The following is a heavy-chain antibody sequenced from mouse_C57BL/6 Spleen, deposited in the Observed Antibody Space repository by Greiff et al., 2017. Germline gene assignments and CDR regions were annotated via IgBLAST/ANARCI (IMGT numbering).Heavy chain of an antibody. J-gene: IGHJ4*01. V-gene: IGHV1-52*01. CDR1: GYTFTSYW. D-gene: IGHD5-1*01. CDR2: IDPSDSET. Sequence: QVQLQQPGAELVRPGSSVKLSCKASGYTFTSYWMHWVKQRPIQGLEWIGNIDPSDSETHYNQKFKDKATLTVDKSSSTAYMQLSSLTSEDSAVYYCARYLTPVPGDAMDYWGQGTSVTVSS. CDR3: ARYLTPVPGDAMDY.